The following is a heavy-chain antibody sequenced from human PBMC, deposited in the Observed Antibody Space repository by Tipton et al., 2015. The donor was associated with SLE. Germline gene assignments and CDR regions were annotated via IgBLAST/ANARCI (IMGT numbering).Heavy chain of an antibody. Sequence: TLSLTCAVSGGSIRSSNFYWGRIRQPPGRGLDWIGRFYFGGSTFFDPSLKSRVTISIDTSKNQFSLKLTSVTAADTAIYYCARHYGIMSTPLYYFDSWGQGALVTVSS. CDR3: ARHYGIMSTPLYYFDS. V-gene: IGHV4-39*07. CDR2: FYFGGST. D-gene: IGHD3-9*01. CDR1: GGSIRSSNFY. J-gene: IGHJ4*01.